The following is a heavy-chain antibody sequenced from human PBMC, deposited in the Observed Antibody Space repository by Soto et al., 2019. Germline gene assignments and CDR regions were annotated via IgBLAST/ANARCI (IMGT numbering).Heavy chain of an antibody. J-gene: IGHJ4*02. CDR2: IYPGDSDT. Sequence: PGESRKISCKGSGYSFTNYWIAWVRQMPGKGLEWMGIIYPGDSDTKYSPSLQGQVTISADKSISTAYLQWSSLRASDAAMYYCARPSTPYSSSSGLDYWGQGTLVTVSS. CDR3: ARPSTPYSSSSGLDY. CDR1: GYSFTNYW. V-gene: IGHV5-51*01. D-gene: IGHD6-6*01.